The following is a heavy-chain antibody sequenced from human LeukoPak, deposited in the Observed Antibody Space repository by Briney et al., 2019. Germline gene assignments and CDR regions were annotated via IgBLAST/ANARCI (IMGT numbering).Heavy chain of an antibody. D-gene: IGHD3-10*01. CDR3: ASYGSGSHDY. Sequence: GGSLRLSCAASGFTFSNAWMNWVHQAPGKGLEWVGRIKTKTEGGTTDCAAPVKGRFTISRDDSKNTVYLQMNSLKIEDTAVYYCASYGSGSHDYWGQGSLVTVSS. CDR2: IKTKTEGGTT. CDR1: GFTFSNAW. V-gene: IGHV3-15*01. J-gene: IGHJ4*02.